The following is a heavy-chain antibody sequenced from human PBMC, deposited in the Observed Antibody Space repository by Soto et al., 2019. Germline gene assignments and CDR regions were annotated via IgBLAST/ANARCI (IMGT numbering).Heavy chain of an antibody. CDR3: ARDLVVVPAAISPPHAFDI. CDR2: INAGNGNT. CDR1: GYTFTSYA. J-gene: IGHJ3*02. Sequence: GASVKVSCKASGYTFTSYAMHWVRQAPGQRLEWMGWINAGNGNTKYSQKFQGRVTITRDTSASTAYMELSSLRSEDTAVYYCARDLVVVPAAISPPHAFDIWGQGTMVTVSS. D-gene: IGHD2-2*01. V-gene: IGHV1-3*01.